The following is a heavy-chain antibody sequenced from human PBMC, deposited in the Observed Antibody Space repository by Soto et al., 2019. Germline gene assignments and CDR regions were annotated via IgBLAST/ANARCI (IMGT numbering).Heavy chain of an antibody. CDR3: AKDAAMVSSTFNYFDY. CDR1: GFFFSSYG. Sequence: EVQLLESGGGLVQPGGSLRLSCAASGFFFSSYGMSWVRQAPGKGLEWVSGIGGSGGYTSYADSVKGRFTISRDNSKNTLYLQMKSLRADDTAVYYCAKDAAMVSSTFNYFDYWGQGTLVTVSS. D-gene: IGHD6-13*01. V-gene: IGHV3-23*01. CDR2: IGGSGGYT. J-gene: IGHJ4*02.